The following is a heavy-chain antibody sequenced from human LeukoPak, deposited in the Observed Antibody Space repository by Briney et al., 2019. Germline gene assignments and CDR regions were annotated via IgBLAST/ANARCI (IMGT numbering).Heavy chain of an antibody. Sequence: PETPCLPCTVSGGSVSSGSYYWSRIRQPPGKGLEWIGYVYYSGSTNYNPSLKSRVTISLDASKNQFSLKLSSVTAADTAVYYCARDNYYEGAFDVWGHRKM. D-gene: IGHD3-22*01. CDR3: ARDNYYEGAFDV. V-gene: IGHV4-61*01. CDR2: VYYSGST. CDR1: GGSVSSGSYY. J-gene: IGHJ3*01.